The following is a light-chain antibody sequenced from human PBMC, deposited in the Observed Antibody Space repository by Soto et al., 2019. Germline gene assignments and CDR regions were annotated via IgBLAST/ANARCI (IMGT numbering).Light chain of an antibody. CDR1: SSNIGAGYD. Sequence: QSVLTQPPSVSGAPGQRVTIPCPGSSSNIGAGYDVHWYQQLPGTAPKLLIYGNSNRPSGVPDRFSGSKSGTSASLAITGLQAEDEADYYCQSYDSSLSGYVVIGGGTKLTVL. V-gene: IGLV1-40*01. J-gene: IGLJ2*01. CDR3: QSYDSSLSGYVV. CDR2: GNS.